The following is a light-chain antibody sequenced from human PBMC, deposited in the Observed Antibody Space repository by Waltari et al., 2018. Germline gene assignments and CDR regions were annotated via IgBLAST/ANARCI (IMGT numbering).Light chain of an antibody. CDR3: QSYDSSLSGGV. V-gene: IGLV1-40*01. CDR1: SPDIGAGYE. J-gene: IGLJ2*01. Sequence: QSVLTQPPSVSGAPGQRVTISYTGSSPDIGAGYEVPWYQQLPGTAPKLLIYGNSNRPSGVPDRFSGSKSGTSASLAITGLQAEDEADYYCQSYDSSLSGGVFGGGTKLTVL. CDR2: GNS.